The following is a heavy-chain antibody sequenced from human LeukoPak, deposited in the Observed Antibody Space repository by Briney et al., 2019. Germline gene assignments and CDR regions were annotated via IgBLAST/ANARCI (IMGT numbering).Heavy chain of an antibody. J-gene: IGHJ6*02. CDR3: ERGGTHYYYYYAMDV. D-gene: IGHD1-26*01. V-gene: IGHV3-30-3*01. CDR2: ISYDGDNK. CDR1: AFTFSSFV. Sequence: PGGSLRLSCAASAFTFSSFVMHWVRQAPGKGLEWVAVISYDGDNKYYADSVKGRFTISRDNSKNTLHLQMNSLRPEDTAVYYCERGGTHYYYYYAMDVWGQGTTVTVSS.